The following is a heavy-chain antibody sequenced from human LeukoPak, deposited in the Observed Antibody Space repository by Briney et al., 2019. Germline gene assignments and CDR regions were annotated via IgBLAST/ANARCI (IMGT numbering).Heavy chain of an antibody. CDR3: ARYYDSSGRMGGAFDC. CDR1: GITVSSIY. J-gene: IGHJ4*02. D-gene: IGHD3-22*01. Sequence: GGSLRLSCAASGITVSSIYMSWVRQAQGKGLEGVSTFYRGDSTYYADSVKGRFTISRDNSKNTLYLQMNSLRAEDTAVYYCARYYDSSGRMGGAFDCWGQGTLVTVSS. V-gene: IGHV3-66*02. CDR2: FYRGDST.